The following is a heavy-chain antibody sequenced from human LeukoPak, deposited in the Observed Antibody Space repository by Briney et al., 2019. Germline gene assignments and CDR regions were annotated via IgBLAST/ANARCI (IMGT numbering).Heavy chain of an antibody. CDR1: GFIFTDYW. CDR3: ARDTYNMDV. CDR2: IRGDGRAT. J-gene: IGHJ6*02. V-gene: IGHV3-74*03. D-gene: IGHD5-24*01. Sequence: GGSMRLSCAASGFIFTDYWMHWVRQAPGKELVWVARIRGDGRATTYADSVKGRFTISRDNSKNTLYLQMNSLRAEDTAVYYCARDTYNMDVWGQGTTDTVSS.